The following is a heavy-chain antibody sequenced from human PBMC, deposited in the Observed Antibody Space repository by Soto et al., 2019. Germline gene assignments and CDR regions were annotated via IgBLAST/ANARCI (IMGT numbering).Heavy chain of an antibody. Sequence: SDTLSLTCADYRPSFRGYYWTWFRQPPGTGLEWIGEINHSGSTNYNPSLKSRVTISVDTSKNQFSLKLTSVTAADTAVYYCARSFGVAAAGNFDYWVQGTLVS. D-gene: IGHD6-13*01. CDR1: RPSFRGYY. V-gene: IGHV4-34*01. CDR3: ARSFGVAAAGNFDY. CDR2: INHSGST. J-gene: IGHJ4*02.